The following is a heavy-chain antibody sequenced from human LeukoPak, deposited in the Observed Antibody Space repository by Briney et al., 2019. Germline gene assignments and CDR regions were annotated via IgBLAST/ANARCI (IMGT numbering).Heavy chain of an antibody. CDR1: GGSFSGYY. V-gene: IGHV4-34*01. CDR2: INYSGST. CDR3: ARHGTRYHYYFMDV. Sequence: SETLSLTCGVYGGSFSGYYWTWLRQPPGKGLEWIGEINYSGSTNYNPSLTSRITVSVDTSKNQFSLKLSSVAAADTAVYYCARHGTRYHYYFMDVWGKGTTVTISS. D-gene: IGHD1-26*01. J-gene: IGHJ6*03.